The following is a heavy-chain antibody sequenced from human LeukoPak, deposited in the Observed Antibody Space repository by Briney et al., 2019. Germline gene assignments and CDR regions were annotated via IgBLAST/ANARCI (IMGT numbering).Heavy chain of an antibody. CDR3: ARGSGDLDY. V-gene: IGHV3-9*01. J-gene: IGHJ4*02. Sequence: GGSLRLSCAASGFTFDDYAMHWVRQAPGKGLEWVPGINWNGGSAGYVDSVKGRFTISRDNPKNSLYLQMNSLRADDTAVYYCARGSGDLDYWGQGTRVTVSS. CDR1: GFTFDDYA. D-gene: IGHD4-17*01. CDR2: INWNGGSA.